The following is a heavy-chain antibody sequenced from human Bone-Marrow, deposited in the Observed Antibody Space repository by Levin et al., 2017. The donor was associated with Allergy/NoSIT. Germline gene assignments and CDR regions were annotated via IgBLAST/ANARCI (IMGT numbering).Heavy chain of an antibody. CDR1: GFTFHDHA. CDR2: ISFNSGRI. Sequence: SLKISCAASGFTFHDHAMHWVRQAPGKGLEWVSGISFNSGRIGYADSVKGRYTISRDNTKNSLYLQMDSLRAEDTALYYCTKDLGMYSSSSDYWGQGTLVTVSS. D-gene: IGHD6-6*01. J-gene: IGHJ4*02. V-gene: IGHV3-9*01. CDR3: TKDLGMYSSSSDY.